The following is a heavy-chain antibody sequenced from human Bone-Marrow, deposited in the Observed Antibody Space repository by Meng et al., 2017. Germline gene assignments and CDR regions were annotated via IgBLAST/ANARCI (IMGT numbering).Heavy chain of an antibody. J-gene: IGHJ4*02. CDR2: IYHSGST. V-gene: IGHV4-4*02. CDR3: ARATYYYDSSRRNMRDLPFDY. D-gene: IGHD3-22*01. CDR1: GGSISRSNC. Sequence: VQRAGARPGLENHSGALVLPCAVSGGSISRSNCWSWVRHPPGKGLGWIGEIYHSGSTNYNPSLKSRVTISVDKSKNQFSLKLSSVTAADTAVYYCARATYYYDSSRRNMRDLPFDYWGQGTLVTVSS.